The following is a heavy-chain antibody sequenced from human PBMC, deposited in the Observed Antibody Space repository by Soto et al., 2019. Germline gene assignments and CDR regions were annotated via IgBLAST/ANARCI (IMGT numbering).Heavy chain of an antibody. CDR3: TRDASRDSSARGWFDP. D-gene: IGHD6-13*01. CDR2: ISSNSAYI. J-gene: IGHJ5*02. V-gene: IGHV3-21*01. Sequence: GGSLRLSFAASGFTFRSFTMNWVRQAPGKGLEWVCTISSNSAYIYYTDALRGRFTISRDSAKNSLHLQMNSLRAEDTAVYYCTRDASRDSSARGWFDPWGPGTLVTVSS. CDR1: GFTFRSFT.